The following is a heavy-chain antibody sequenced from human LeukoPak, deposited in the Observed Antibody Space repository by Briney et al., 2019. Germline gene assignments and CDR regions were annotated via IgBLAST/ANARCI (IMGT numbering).Heavy chain of an antibody. CDR2: IIPIFGTA. Sequence: ASVKVSCKASGGTFSSYAISWVRQAPGQGLEWMEGIIPIFGTANYAQKFQGRVTITADESTSTAYMELSSLRSEDTAVYYCARERKEGIQLWGQGTLVTVSS. V-gene: IGHV1-69*13. CDR1: GGTFSSYA. CDR3: ARERKEGIQL. J-gene: IGHJ4*02. D-gene: IGHD1-1*01.